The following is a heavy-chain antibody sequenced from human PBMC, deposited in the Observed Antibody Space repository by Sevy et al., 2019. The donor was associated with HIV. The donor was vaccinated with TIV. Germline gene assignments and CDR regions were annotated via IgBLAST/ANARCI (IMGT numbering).Heavy chain of an antibody. J-gene: IGHJ6*03. D-gene: IGHD3-22*01. CDR3: AKGGGGHYDPDEIGYYFYYYNMDV. CDR2: ISGSGTRT. CDR1: GFSFDSYG. V-gene: IGHV3-23*01. Sequence: GGSLRLSCAVSGFSFDSYGMTWVRQAPGKGLEWVSGISGSGTRTYYAHSVKGRFIISRDNSKNTLYLQMNSLRSEDKAINYCAKGGGGHYDPDEIGYYFYYYNMDVWGKGTTVTVSS.